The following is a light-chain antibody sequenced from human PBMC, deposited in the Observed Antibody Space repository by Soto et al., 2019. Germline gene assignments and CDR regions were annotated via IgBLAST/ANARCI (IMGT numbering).Light chain of an antibody. Sequence: NFMLTQPHSVSESPGKTVTISCTGSSGSIASNYVQWYQQRPGSAPTTVIYEDNQRPSGVPDRFSGSIDSSSNSASLTISGLKTEDEADYYCRSYDSSNDVVFGGGTKLTVL. V-gene: IGLV6-57*02. CDR2: EDN. CDR3: RSYDSSNDVV. J-gene: IGLJ2*01. CDR1: SGSIASNY.